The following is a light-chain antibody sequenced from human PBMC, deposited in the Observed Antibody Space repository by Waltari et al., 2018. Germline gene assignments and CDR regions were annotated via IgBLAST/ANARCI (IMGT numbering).Light chain of an antibody. Sequence: QSVLTQPPSVSGAPGQRVTIPCTGSSSNIGADDDVHWYQQLPGTAPKLLIYGINNRPSGVPDRFSGSKSDTSASLAITGLQAEDEADYYCQSYDSSLSGYVFGTGTKVTVL. CDR2: GIN. J-gene: IGLJ1*01. V-gene: IGLV1-40*01. CDR3: QSYDSSLSGYV. CDR1: SSNIGADDD.